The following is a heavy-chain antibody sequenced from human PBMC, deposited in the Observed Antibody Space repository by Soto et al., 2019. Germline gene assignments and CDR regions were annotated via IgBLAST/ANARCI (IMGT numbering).Heavy chain of an antibody. CDR3: ARILEFRDGQISHFPY. J-gene: IGHJ4*02. CDR1: GGTFSSLS. D-gene: IGHD3-10*01. CDR2: LIPIVGTP. Sequence: QVQLVQSGAEVKKPGSSVKVSCKASGGTFSSLSFSWVRQAPGQGLEWMGGLIPIVGTPNYAQKFQGRVTITADRSTSTVYLDLSSLRSEDTATYYCARILEFRDGQISHFPYWGQGTLVTVSA. V-gene: IGHV1-69*06.